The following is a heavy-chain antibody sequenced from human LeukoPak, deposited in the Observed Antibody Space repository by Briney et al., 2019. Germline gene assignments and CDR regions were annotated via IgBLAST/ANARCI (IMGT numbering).Heavy chain of an antibody. J-gene: IGHJ4*02. CDR1: GGSFSGYY. V-gene: IGHV4-39*01. D-gene: IGHD3-22*01. Sequence: SETLSLTCAVYGGSFSGYYWGWIRQPPEKGLEWIGSIYYTGSTYYNPSLKSRVIISKDTSKNQFSLKLNSVTAADTAVYYCVRQYYHDSSGSDYWGQGTLVTVSS. CDR3: VRQYYHDSSGSDY. CDR2: IYYTGST.